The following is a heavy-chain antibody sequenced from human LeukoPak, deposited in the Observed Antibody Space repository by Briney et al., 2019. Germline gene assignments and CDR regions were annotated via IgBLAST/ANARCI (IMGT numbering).Heavy chain of an antibody. J-gene: IGHJ6*03. CDR1: GGTFGSYA. V-gene: IGHV1-69*04. CDR2: IIPILGIA. D-gene: IGHD6-6*01. CDR3: ARDLGSSSSDVYYYMDV. Sequence: ASVKVSCKASGGTFGSYAISWVRQAPGQGLEWMGRIIPILGIANYAQKFQGRVTITADKSTSTAYMELSSLRSEDTAVYYCARDLGSSSSDVYYYMDVWGKGTTVTVSS.